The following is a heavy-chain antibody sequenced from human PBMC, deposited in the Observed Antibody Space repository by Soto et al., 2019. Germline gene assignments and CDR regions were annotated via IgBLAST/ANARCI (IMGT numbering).Heavy chain of an antibody. CDR2: IVVGSGNT. D-gene: IGHD1-26*01. CDR3: ATQPLVGATDAVDY. CDR1: GFTFTSSA. Sequence: QMQLVQSGPEVKKPGTSVKVSCKASGFTFTSSAVQWVRQARGQRLEWIGWIVVGSGNTNYAQKFQERVTLTRDMYTSTAYMERSSLRSEDTAVYYCATQPLVGATDAVDYWGQGTLVTVCS. J-gene: IGHJ4*02. V-gene: IGHV1-58*01.